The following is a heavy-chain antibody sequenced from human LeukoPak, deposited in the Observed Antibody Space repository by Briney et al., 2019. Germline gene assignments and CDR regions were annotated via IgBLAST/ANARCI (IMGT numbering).Heavy chain of an antibody. J-gene: IGHJ3*02. CDR2: INSDGSST. Sequence: GGSLRLSCAASGFTFSSYWMHWVRQAPGKGLVWVSRINSDGSSTSYADSVKGRFTISRDNAKNTLYLQMNSLRAEDTAVYYCARHPYYYGSGTLEDAFDIWGQGTMVTVSS. CDR3: ARHPYYYGSGTLEDAFDI. CDR1: GFTFSSYW. V-gene: IGHV3-74*01. D-gene: IGHD3-10*01.